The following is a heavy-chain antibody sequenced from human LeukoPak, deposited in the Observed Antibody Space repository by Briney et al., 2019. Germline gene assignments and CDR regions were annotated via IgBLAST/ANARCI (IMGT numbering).Heavy chain of an antibody. CDR2: IKSDGKT. V-gene: IGHV3-74*01. Sequence: PGGSLRLSCAASGFTFSSSWMHWVRQAPGKGLVWVSRIKSDGKTNYADSVKGRFTISRDNAKNTVSLQMNSLRAEDTGVYYCARAPSEIGGYYPEYFRHWGQGTLVTVSS. CDR3: ARAPSEIGGYYPEYFRH. CDR1: GFTFSSSW. D-gene: IGHD3-22*01. J-gene: IGHJ1*01.